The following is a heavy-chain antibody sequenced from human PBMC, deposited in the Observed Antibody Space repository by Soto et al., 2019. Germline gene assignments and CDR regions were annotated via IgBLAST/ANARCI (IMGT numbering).Heavy chain of an antibody. CDR1: GGSISSYY. Sequence: PSETLSLTCTVSGGSISSYYCSWIRQPPGKGLEWIGYIYYSGSTNYNPSLKSRVTISVDTSKNQFSLKLSSVTAADTAVYYCARAVAVDGPLDYWGQGTLVTVSS. CDR3: ARAVAVDGPLDY. V-gene: IGHV4-59*01. J-gene: IGHJ4*02. CDR2: IYYSGST. D-gene: IGHD6-19*01.